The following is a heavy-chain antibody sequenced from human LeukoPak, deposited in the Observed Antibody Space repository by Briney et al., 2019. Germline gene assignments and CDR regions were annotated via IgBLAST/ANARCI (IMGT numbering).Heavy chain of an antibody. V-gene: IGHV3-23*01. CDR3: ARGGGGNSDFLTTYTGASLSFDY. CDR1: GFTFGDYA. Sequence: GGSLRLSCTASGFTFGDYAVSWVRQAPGKGLQWVSSLGISGDYAWYAGSVKGRFTISRDSSKNTLYLQMNRLGAEDTAVYYCARGGGGNSDFLTTYTGASLSFDYWGQGALVTVSS. J-gene: IGHJ4*02. D-gene: IGHD3-9*01. CDR2: LGISGDYA.